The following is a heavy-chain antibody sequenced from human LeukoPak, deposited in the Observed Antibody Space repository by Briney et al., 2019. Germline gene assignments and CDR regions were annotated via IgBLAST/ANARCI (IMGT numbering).Heavy chain of an antibody. CDR2: IRSKAYGGTT. D-gene: IGHD5-18*01. J-gene: IGHJ3*02. Sequence: GGSLRLSCTASGFTFGDYAMSWVRQAPGKGLEWVGFIRSKAYGGTTEDAASVKGRFTISRDDSKSIAYLQVNSLKTEDTAVYYCTRRSGYSYGDAFDIWGQGTMITVSS. V-gene: IGHV3-49*04. CDR3: TRRSGYSYGDAFDI. CDR1: GFTFGDYA.